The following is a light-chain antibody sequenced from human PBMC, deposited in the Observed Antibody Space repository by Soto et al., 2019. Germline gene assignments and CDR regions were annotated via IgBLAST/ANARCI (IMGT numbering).Light chain of an antibody. CDR1: SGSVSTSYY. CDR3: VLYMGSGISV. Sequence: QAVVTQEPSFSVSPGGTVTLTCGLSSGSVSTSYYPSWYQQTPGQAPRTLIYSTNTLSSGVPDRFSGSILGNKAALTITGDQADDEDYYCCVLYMGSGISVFGGGTQLTVL. V-gene: IGLV8-61*01. J-gene: IGLJ2*01. CDR2: STN.